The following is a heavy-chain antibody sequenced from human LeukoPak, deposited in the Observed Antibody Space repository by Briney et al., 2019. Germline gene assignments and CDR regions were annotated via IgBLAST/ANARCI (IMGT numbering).Heavy chain of an antibody. CDR2: IKQDGSEK. J-gene: IGHJ4*02. D-gene: IGHD6-13*01. CDR1: GFTFSSYW. Sequence: PGGSLRLSCAASGFTFSSYWMSWVRQAPGKGLEWVANIKQDGSEKYYVDSVKGRFTISRDNAKNSLYLQMNSLRADDTAVYYCARDPESSSFDLWGRGALVTVSS. V-gene: IGHV3-7*01. CDR3: ARDPESSSFDL.